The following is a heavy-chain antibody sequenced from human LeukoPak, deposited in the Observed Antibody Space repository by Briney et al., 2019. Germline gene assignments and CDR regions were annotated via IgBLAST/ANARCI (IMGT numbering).Heavy chain of an antibody. V-gene: IGHV4-59*01. CDR1: GGSISGYH. Sequence: PSETLSLTCNVSGGSISGYHWSWIRQPPGKGLEWLGYIYYSGSSNYNPSLKSRVTMSADTSKNQFSLKLSSVTAADTAVYYCARVPRSYYYYYYMDVWGKGTTVTVSS. CDR2: IYYSGSS. J-gene: IGHJ6*03. CDR3: ARVPRSYYYYYYMDV.